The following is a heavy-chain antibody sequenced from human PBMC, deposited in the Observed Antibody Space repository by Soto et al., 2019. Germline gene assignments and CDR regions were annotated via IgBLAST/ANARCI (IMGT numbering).Heavy chain of an antibody. CDR2: IDPSGGST. CDR3: ARVPYDTTGYYAF. D-gene: IGHD3-22*01. CDR1: GFTFTTYY. J-gene: IGHJ4*02. V-gene: IGHV1-46*01. Sequence: ASVKVSCKTSGFTFTTYYVHWVRQAPGQGLEWMGMIDPSGGSTTYAQKFQGRITMTSDMSTSTVYMELSSLRSEDTAVYYCARVPYDTTGYYAFWGQGTLVTVSS.